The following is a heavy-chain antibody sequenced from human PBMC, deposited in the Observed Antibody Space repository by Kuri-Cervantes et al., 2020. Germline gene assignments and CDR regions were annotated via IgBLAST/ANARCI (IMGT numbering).Heavy chain of an antibody. CDR1: GFTFSSYS. Sequence: GESLKISCAASGFTFSSYSMNWVRRAPGKGLEWVSYISSSRSTIYYADSVKGRFTISRDNAKNTLYLQMNSLRAEDTAVYYCAKDTVVVITPNFDYWGQGTLVTVSS. V-gene: IGHV3-48*01. CDR2: ISSSRSTI. J-gene: IGHJ4*02. D-gene: IGHD3-22*01. CDR3: AKDTVVVITPNFDY.